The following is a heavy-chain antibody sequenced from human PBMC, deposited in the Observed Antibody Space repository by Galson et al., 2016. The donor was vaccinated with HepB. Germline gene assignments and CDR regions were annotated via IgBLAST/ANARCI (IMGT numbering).Heavy chain of an antibody. V-gene: IGHV3-11*01. CDR3: AGGGGFSVGAYFDS. CDR1: TFTFSDYY. J-gene: IGHJ4*02. D-gene: IGHD3-16*01. CDR2: IAGSGRPI. Sequence: SLRLSCAASTFTFSDYYMSWIRQAPGRRLEWISYIAGSGRPIYYADSVKGRFTISRDNAKNSLYLQMNSLRAEDTAVYYCAGGGGFSVGAYFDSWGQGTLVTVSS.